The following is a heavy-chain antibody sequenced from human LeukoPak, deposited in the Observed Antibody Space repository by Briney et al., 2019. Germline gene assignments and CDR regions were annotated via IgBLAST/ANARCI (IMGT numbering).Heavy chain of an antibody. CDR3: AREPASAGWFDP. J-gene: IGHJ5*02. V-gene: IGHV3-30-3*01. Sequence: PGGSLRLSCAASGLTFSSYAMHWVRQAPGKGLEWVAVISYDGSNKYYADSVKGRFTISRDKSKNTLYLQMNSLRAEDTAVYYCAREPASAGWFDPWGQGTLVTVSS. CDR1: GLTFSSYA. CDR2: ISYDGSNK.